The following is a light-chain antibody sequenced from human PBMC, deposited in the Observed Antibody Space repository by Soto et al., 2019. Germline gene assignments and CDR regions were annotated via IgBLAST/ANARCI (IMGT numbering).Light chain of an antibody. CDR1: SSDVGGYNY. CDR3: SSYAGSNFVV. V-gene: IGLV2-8*01. CDR2: EVS. Sequence: HSALTQPPSASGSPGQSVTISCTGTSSDVGGYNYVSWYQQHPGKAPKLMIYEVSKRPSGVPDRFSGSKSGNTASLTVSGLQAEDEADYYCSSYAGSNFVVFGGGTTLTVL. J-gene: IGLJ2*01.